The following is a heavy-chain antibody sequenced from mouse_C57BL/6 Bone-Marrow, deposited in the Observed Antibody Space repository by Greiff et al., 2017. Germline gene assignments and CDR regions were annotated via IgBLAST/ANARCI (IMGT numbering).Heavy chain of an antibody. V-gene: IGHV1-82*01. CDR1: GYAFSSSW. CDR3: ARGLYYYGSTDWYFDV. Sequence: QVQLQQSGPELVKPGASVKISCKASGYAFSSSWMNWVKQRPGKGLEWIGRIYPGDGDTNYNGKFKGKATLTADKSSSTAYMQLSSLTSEDSAVYFCARGLYYYGSTDWYFDVWGTGTTVTVSS. D-gene: IGHD1-1*01. J-gene: IGHJ1*03. CDR2: IYPGDGDT.